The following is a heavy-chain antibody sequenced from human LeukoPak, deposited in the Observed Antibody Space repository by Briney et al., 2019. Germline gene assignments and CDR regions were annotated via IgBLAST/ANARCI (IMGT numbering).Heavy chain of an antibody. CDR1: GGSFSGYY. D-gene: IGHD1-26*01. V-gene: IGHV4-34*01. J-gene: IGHJ4*02. CDR3: ARGLTDMSIVGASSAQYYFDY. Sequence: SETLSPTCAVYGGSFSGYYWSWIRQPPGKGLEWIGEINHSGSTNYNPSLKSRVTTSVDTSKNQFSLKLSSVTAADTAVYYCARGLTDMSIVGASSAQYYFDYWGQGTLVTVSS. CDR2: INHSGST.